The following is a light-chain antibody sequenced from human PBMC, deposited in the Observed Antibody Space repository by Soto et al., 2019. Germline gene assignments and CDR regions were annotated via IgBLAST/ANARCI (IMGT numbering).Light chain of an antibody. J-gene: IGKJ2*01. CDR2: GAS. Sequence: EIVMTQSPATLSVSPGERATLSCRASQSVSSNLAWYQQKPGQAPRLLIYGASTRATGIPARFSGSGSGTEFTLTISSLQSEDFAVYYCQQYNNWPELFGQGTKLEIK. CDR1: QSVSSN. V-gene: IGKV3-15*01. CDR3: QQYNNWPEL.